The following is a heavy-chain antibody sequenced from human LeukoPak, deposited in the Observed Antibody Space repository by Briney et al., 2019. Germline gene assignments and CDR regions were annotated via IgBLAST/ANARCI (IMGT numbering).Heavy chain of an antibody. Sequence: GGSLTLSCAASGLMFSRYTRKWVRPPPGKGMDWVSSISTSTSSSNIYYADSVKGRFTISRDNSKNTLYLQMNSLRVEDTAVYYCAKDPPTPGTSFDNWGRGTLVTVSS. CDR1: GLMFSRYT. J-gene: IGHJ4*02. V-gene: IGHV3-21*04. D-gene: IGHD1-1*01. CDR2: ISTSTSSSNI. CDR3: AKDPPTPGTSFDN.